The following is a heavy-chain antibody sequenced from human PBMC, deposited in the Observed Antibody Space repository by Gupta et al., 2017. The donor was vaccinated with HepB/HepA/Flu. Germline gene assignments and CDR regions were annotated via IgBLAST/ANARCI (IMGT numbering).Heavy chain of an antibody. V-gene: IGHV4-39*01. CDR3: ARLAYSGSYRGYFQH. CDR1: GGSISSSSYY. J-gene: IGHJ1*01. D-gene: IGHD1-26*01. Sequence: QLQLQESGPGLVKPSETLSLTCTVSGGSISSSSYYWGWIRQPPGKGLEWIGSIYYSGSTYYNPSLKSRVTISVDTSKNQFSLKLSSVTAADTAVYYCARLAYSGSYRGYFQHWGQGTLVTVSS. CDR2: IYYSGST.